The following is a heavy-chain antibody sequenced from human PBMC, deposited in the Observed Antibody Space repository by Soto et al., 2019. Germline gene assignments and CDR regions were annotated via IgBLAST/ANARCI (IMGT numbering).Heavy chain of an antibody. D-gene: IGHD1-26*01. J-gene: IGHJ3*02. CDR3: DREKEGGSYFPVRSYDI. V-gene: IGHV4-59*01. Sequence: TLSLTCTVSGGSISSCYWSWIRQPPGKGLEWIGYIYYSGSTNYNPSLKSRVTISVDTSKNQFSLKLSSVTAADTAVYYCDREKEGGSYFPVRSYDIWGQGTMV. CDR1: GGSISSCY. CDR2: IYYSGST.